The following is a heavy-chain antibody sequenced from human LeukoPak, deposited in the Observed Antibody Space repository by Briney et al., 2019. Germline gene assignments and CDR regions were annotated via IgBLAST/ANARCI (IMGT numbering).Heavy chain of an antibody. CDR2: IKPDGSVA. CDR1: GFTFSRFW. V-gene: IGHV3-7*01. CDR3: ATIFCGGGTCSYFDD. D-gene: IGHD2-15*01. Sequence: PGGSLRLSCSASGFTFSRFWMSWVRQAPGKGLEWVANIKPDGSVAYYVDSVKGLFPLSRANARNSLYLQMNSLRVEDTAVYYCATIFCGGGTCSYFDDWGQGTLSPSPQ. J-gene: IGHJ4*02.